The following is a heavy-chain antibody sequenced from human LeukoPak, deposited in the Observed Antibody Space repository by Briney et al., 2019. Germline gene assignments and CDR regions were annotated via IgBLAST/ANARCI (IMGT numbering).Heavy chain of an antibody. CDR1: GFTFSSYT. CDR2: ISGSGDST. Sequence: PGGSLRLSCAASGFTFSSYTMTWVRQAPGKGLEWVSPISGSGDSTYYADSVKGRFTISRDNAKNSLYLQMNSLRVEDTAVYSCARGADGVSSNSRGWFDPWGQGTLVTVSS. D-gene: IGHD2-15*01. CDR3: ARGADGVSSNSRGWFDP. V-gene: IGHV3-21*01. J-gene: IGHJ5*02.